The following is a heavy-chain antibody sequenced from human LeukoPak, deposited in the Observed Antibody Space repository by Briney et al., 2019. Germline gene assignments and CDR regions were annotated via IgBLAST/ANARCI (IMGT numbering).Heavy chain of an antibody. CDR3: ASLDTATVTYPFGI. J-gene: IGHJ3*02. D-gene: IGHD5-18*01. CDR2: IKQNGNEK. V-gene: IGHV3-7*05. Sequence: SGGSLRLSCAASGFTFSRYWMSWVRQAPGKGLGWVASIKQNGNEKYYVDSVKGRFTISRDNAKNSLYLQMNSLRAEDTAVYYCASLDTATVTYPFGIWGQGTMVTVSS. CDR1: GFTFSRYW.